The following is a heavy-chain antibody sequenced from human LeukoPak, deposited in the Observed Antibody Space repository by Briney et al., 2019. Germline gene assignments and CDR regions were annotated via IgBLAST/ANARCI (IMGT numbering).Heavy chain of an antibody. CDR2: IYYSGST. D-gene: IGHD5-18*01. Sequence: SQTLSLTCTVYGRSLSSYYWSWIRQPPGKGLEWIGYIYYSGSTNNNPSLTSRATISVEKPKNQISLKLSSVTAADTAVYYCARGVSRGYSYGRYYMDVWGKGTTVTVSS. CDR3: ARGVSRGYSYGRYYMDV. CDR1: GRSLSSYY. J-gene: IGHJ6*03. V-gene: IGHV4-59*01.